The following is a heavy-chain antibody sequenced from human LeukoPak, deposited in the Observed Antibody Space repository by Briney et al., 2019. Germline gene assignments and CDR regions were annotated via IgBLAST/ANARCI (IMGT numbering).Heavy chain of an antibody. J-gene: IGHJ4*02. Sequence: ASVKVSCKASGYTFTGYSVHWVRQAPGQGLEWMGWINPNSGGTKYALKFQGRVTMTRDTSISTAYMELSRLTSDDTAVYYCARDLSIAAPGTDFDYWGQGTLVTVSS. V-gene: IGHV1-2*02. CDR1: GYTFTGYS. CDR2: INPNSGGT. CDR3: ARDLSIAAPGTDFDY. D-gene: IGHD6-13*01.